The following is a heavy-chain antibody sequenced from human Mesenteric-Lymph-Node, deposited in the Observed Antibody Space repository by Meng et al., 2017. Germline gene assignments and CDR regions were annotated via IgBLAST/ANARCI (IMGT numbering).Heavy chain of an antibody. CDR2: TYYSGSS. D-gene: IGHD2-2*01. V-gene: IGHV4-39*01. J-gene: IGHJ5*02. CDR3: ARHSYHSCFDP. CDR1: GVSISSSSSY. Sequence: LEPCPVLLNPSDTLSSTCTFSGVSISSSSSYCGWVRQPPGKGLEWIGSTYYSGSSYYNPSLKSRVTISADTSKNQFSLKLSSVTAPDTAVYYCARHSYHSCFDPWGQGTLVTVSS.